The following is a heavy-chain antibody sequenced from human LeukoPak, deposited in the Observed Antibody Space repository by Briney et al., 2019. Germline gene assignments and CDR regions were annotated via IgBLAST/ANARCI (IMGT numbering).Heavy chain of an antibody. Sequence: GESLKISCKGSGYSFTSYWISWVRQMPGKGLKWMRRIDPSDSYTNYSPSFQGHVTISADKSISTAYLQWSSLKASDTAMYYCARPVLTSAYYDSSGYYLNDAFDIWGQGTMVTVSS. CDR1: GYSFTSYW. J-gene: IGHJ3*02. CDR3: ARPVLTSAYYDSSGYYLNDAFDI. V-gene: IGHV5-10-1*01. D-gene: IGHD3-22*01. CDR2: IDPSDSYT.